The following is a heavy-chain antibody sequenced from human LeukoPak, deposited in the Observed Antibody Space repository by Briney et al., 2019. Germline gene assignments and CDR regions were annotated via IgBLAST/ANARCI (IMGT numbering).Heavy chain of an antibody. J-gene: IGHJ3*02. D-gene: IGHD3-10*01. CDR2: IYYSGST. V-gene: IGHV4-31*03. Sequence: SETLSLTCTVPGVSISTGGYYWSWIRQHPGKGLEWTGYIYYSGSTYYNPSLKSRVTISVDTSKNQFSLKLSSVTAADTAVYYCARENYYGSAKVNAFDIWGQGTMVTVSS. CDR1: GVSISTGGYY. CDR3: ARENYYGSAKVNAFDI.